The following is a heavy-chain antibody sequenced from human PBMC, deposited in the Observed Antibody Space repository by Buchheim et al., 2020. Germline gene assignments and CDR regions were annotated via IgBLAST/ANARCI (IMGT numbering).Heavy chain of an antibody. CDR3: ARTRHDSSGWYGGVGYYYGTDV. V-gene: IGHV4-59*01. CDR2: IYYSGST. Sequence: QVQLQESGPGLVKPSETLSLTCTASGGSISSYYWSWIRQPPGKGLEGTGYIYYSGSTNYNPSLKSRVTISVDTSKNQFSLKLSSVTAADTAVYYCARTRHDSSGWYGGVGYYYGTDVGGQGTT. D-gene: IGHD6-19*01. J-gene: IGHJ6*02. CDR1: GGSISSYY.